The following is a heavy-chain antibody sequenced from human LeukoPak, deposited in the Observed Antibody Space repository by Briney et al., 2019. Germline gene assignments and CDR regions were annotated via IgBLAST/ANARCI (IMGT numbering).Heavy chain of an antibody. D-gene: IGHD3-10*01. V-gene: IGHV3-66*01. CDR1: GFTLRINY. J-gene: IGHJ6*02. Sequence: QSGGSLTLSCAVSGFTLRINYMSCLREATGKAVVWGSDIYSGGSTYYAESVKGRFTISRDNSKNTLYLQMNSLRAEDTAVYYCARCRYYYGSGSYYPYGMDVWGQGTTVTVSS. CDR2: IYSGGST. CDR3: ARCRYYYGSGSYYPYGMDV.